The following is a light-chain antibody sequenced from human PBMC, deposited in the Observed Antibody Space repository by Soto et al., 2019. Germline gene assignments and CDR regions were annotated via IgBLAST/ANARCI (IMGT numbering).Light chain of an antibody. CDR1: QSVISSD. V-gene: IGKV3-20*01. CDR3: QQYDSSPLT. CDR2: GAS. J-gene: IGKJ4*01. Sequence: EIVLTQSPGTLSLSPGERATLSCRASQSVISSDLAWYKQKPGQAPRLLIYGASSRATGIPDRFSGSGSGTDFPLTISRLEPEDFAVYYCQQYDSSPLTFGGATKVEIK.